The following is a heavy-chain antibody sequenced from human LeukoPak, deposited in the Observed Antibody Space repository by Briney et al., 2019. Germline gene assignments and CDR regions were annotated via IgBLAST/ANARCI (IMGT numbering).Heavy chain of an antibody. D-gene: IGHD3-16*01. V-gene: IGHV3-33*06. Sequence: PGGSLRLSCTASGFTFSTYGMHWVRQAPGKGLEWVAVIWFDGSKKYYADSVKGRFTISRDNSKNTLYLQMSSLRAEDTAVYYCAKPYDYVWGTHHYWGQGTLVTVSP. J-gene: IGHJ4*02. CDR1: GFTFSTYG. CDR2: IWFDGSKK. CDR3: AKPYDYVWGTHHY.